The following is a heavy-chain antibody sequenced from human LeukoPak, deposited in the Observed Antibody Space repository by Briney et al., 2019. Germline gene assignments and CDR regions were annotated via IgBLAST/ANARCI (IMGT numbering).Heavy chain of an antibody. V-gene: IGHV3-49*03. CDR3: TRSSYDILTGPVNWFDP. CDR2: IRSKAYGGTT. J-gene: IGHJ5*02. CDR1: GFTFGDYA. D-gene: IGHD3-9*01. Sequence: QAGGSLRLSCTASGFTFGDYAMSWFRQAPGKGLEWVGFIRSKAYGGTTEYAASVKGRFTISRDDSKSIAYLQMNSLKTEDTAVYYCTRSSYDILTGPVNWFDPWGQGTLVTVSS.